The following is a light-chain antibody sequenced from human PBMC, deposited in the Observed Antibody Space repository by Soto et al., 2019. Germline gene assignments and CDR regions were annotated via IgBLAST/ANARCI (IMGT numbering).Light chain of an antibody. Sequence: EVVMTQSPATLSVSPGDRATLSCRASQNIGTNVAWYQHKPGQAPRLLIYGTSTRAGGVPARFSGGGSGTEFTLTITSLQSEDFAVYYCHQYNGWPRTFGQGTKV. CDR3: HQYNGWPRT. V-gene: IGKV3-15*01. CDR1: QNIGTN. CDR2: GTS. J-gene: IGKJ1*01.